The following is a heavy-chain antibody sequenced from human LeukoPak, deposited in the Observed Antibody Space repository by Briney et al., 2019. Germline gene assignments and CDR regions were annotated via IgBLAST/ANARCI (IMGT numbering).Heavy chain of an antibody. CDR3: ARGHRYSYGRPWFDP. Sequence: KPPETLSLTCAVYGGSFSGYYWSWIRRPPGKGLEWIGEINHSGSTNYNPSLKSRVTISVDTSKNQLSLKLSSVTAADTAVYYCARGHRYSYGRPWFDPWGQGTLVTVSS. CDR2: INHSGST. CDR1: GGSFSGYY. V-gene: IGHV4-34*01. D-gene: IGHD5-18*01. J-gene: IGHJ5*02.